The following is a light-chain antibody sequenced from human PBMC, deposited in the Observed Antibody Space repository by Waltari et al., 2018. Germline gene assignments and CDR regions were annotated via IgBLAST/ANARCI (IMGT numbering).Light chain of an antibody. Sequence: DIQMTQSPSSLSVSIGDTVTITCQASQGIGNNLNWYQLKPGKAPELLIYGASSLQSGVPSRFSGSGSGADFTLTISSLQPEDFATYYCQKGYIYPPTFGQGTKVEIK. J-gene: IGKJ1*01. V-gene: IGKV1-39*01. CDR2: GAS. CDR1: QGIGNN. CDR3: QKGYIYPPT.